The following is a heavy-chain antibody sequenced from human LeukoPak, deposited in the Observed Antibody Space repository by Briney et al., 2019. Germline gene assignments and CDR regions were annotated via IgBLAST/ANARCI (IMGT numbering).Heavy chain of an antibody. D-gene: IGHD1-20*01. V-gene: IGHV3-21*01. Sequence: SGGSLRLSCAASGFTFSSYSMNWVRRAPGKGLEWVSSISSSSSYIYYADSVKGRFTISGDNAKNSLYLQMNSLRAEDTAVYYCARARYNWMFFDYGGQGTLVTVSS. CDR1: GFTFSSYS. CDR2: ISSSSSYI. J-gene: IGHJ4*02. CDR3: ARARYNWMFFDY.